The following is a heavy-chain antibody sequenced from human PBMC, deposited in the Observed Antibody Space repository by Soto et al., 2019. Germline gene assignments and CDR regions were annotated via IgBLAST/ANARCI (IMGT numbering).Heavy chain of an antibody. Sequence: PAWSLRLSSAASGFRFSNYAMNWVRQAPEKGLEWVSVISGSGGSASYADSVKGRFTISRDNSNNTLYVQMVSLRAEDTAIYSCVREASGWYSRGSFDFWGRGTMVTVSS. J-gene: IGHJ3*01. CDR1: GFRFSNYA. CDR3: VREASGWYSRGSFDF. CDR2: ISGSGGSA. V-gene: IGHV3-23*01. D-gene: IGHD6-19*01.